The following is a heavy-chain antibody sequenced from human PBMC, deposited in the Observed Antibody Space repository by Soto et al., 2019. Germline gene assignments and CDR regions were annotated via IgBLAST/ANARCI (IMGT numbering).Heavy chain of an antibody. CDR3: ASTALTAGNFDY. V-gene: IGHV4-39*01. CDR2: IYYSGST. Sequence: PSETLSLTCTVSGGSISSSSYYWGWIRQPPGKGLEWIGSIYYSGSTYYNPSLKSRVTISVDTSKNQFSLKLSSVTAADTAVYYCASTALTAGNFDYWGQGTLVTVSS. J-gene: IGHJ4*02. D-gene: IGHD6-13*01. CDR1: GGSISSSSYY.